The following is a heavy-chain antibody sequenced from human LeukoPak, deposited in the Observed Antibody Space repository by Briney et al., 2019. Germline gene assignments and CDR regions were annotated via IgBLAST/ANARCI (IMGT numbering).Heavy chain of an antibody. Sequence: ASVKVSCKASGYTFTSYYMHWVRQARGQGLEWMGIINPSGGSTSYAQKFQGRVTMTRDTSTSTVYMELSSLRSEDTAVYYCARGHPNILGGDYYDSSGYLNWFDPWGQGTLVTVSS. CDR3: ARGHPNILGGDYYDSSGYLNWFDP. CDR2: INPSGGST. J-gene: IGHJ5*02. D-gene: IGHD3-22*01. CDR1: GYTFTSYY. V-gene: IGHV1-46*01.